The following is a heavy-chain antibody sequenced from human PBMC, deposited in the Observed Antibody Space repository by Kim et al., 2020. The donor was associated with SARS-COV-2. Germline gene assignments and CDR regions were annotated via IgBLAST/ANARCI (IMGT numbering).Heavy chain of an antibody. CDR3: ASGIVLYLAAASHPSDY. Sequence: GGSLRLSCAASGFTFSSYAMHWVRQAPGKGLEWVAVISYDGSNKYYADSVKGRFTISRDNSKNTLYLQMNSLRAEDTAVYYCASGIVLYLAAASHPSDY. J-gene: IGHJ4*01. CDR1: GFTFSSYA. V-gene: IGHV3-30*04. D-gene: IGHD2-8*02. CDR2: ISYDGSNK.